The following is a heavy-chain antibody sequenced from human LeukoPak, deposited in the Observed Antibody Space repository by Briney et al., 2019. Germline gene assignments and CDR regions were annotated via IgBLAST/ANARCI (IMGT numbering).Heavy chain of an antibody. CDR3: VKDPRDTYGTNWFVS. V-gene: IGHV3-23*01. J-gene: IGHJ5*01. D-gene: IGHD2-21*01. CDR2: ISGTGGAT. Sequence: PGGSLRLSCVASGLSFGNYAMSWVRQAPGKGLQWVSQISGTGGATWYAGFARDRFIISRDNSKKTLYLQMSGLRVEDTAMYYCVKDPRDTYGTNWFVSWGQGTLLIVSS. CDR1: GLSFGNYA.